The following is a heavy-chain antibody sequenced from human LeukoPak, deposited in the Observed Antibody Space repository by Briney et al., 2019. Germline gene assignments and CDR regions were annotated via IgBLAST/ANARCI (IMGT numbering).Heavy chain of an antibody. Sequence: PAETLSLTCTVSGRSISRYYGSWIRQPPGKGLECIGYIYYSGSTNYNPSLKSRVTMSVDTSKNQFSLKLSSVTAADTAVYYCARRGVSSALDLFDYWGEGTLVTVSS. J-gene: IGHJ4*02. D-gene: IGHD3-22*01. CDR1: GRSISRYY. V-gene: IGHV4-59*01. CDR3: ARRGVSSALDLFDY. CDR2: IYYSGST.